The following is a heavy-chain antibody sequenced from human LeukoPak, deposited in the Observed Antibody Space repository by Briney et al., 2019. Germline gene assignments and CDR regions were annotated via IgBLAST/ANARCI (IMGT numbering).Heavy chain of an antibody. CDR2: IRTEGTEK. D-gene: IGHD1-7*01. V-gene: IGHV3-7*01. CDR3: AKLLGTETTYDY. J-gene: IGHJ4*02. Sequence: GGSLRLSCVASGFTFSCNWMSLVRPAPGKGVEWGASIRTEGTEKNYMDSVKGRITISRDNAKNTLYLQMNSLRAEDTALYYCAKLLGTETTYDYWGQGNLVTVSS. CDR1: GFTFSCNW.